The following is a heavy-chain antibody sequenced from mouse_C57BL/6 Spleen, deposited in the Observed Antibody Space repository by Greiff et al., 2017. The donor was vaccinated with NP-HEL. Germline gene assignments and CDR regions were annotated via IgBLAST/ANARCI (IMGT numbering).Heavy chain of an antibody. CDR3: ARGTTVPVESLYYFDY. CDR2: IDPANGNT. J-gene: IGHJ2*01. V-gene: IGHV14-3*01. D-gene: IGHD1-1*01. Sequence: EVQLQQSVAELVRPGASVKLSCTASGFNIKNTYMHWVKQRPEQGLEWIGRIDPANGNTKYAPKFQGKATITADTSSNTAYLQLSSLTSEDTAIYYCARGTTVPVESLYYFDYWGQGTTLTVSS. CDR1: GFNIKNTY.